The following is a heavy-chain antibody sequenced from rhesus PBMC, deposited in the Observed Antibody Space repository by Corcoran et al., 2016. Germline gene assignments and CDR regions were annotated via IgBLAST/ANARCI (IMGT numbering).Heavy chain of an antibody. CDR1: GFTFSSYE. V-gene: IGHV3-100*02. D-gene: IGHD5-24*01. CDR3: TRAGIYSGYGLDS. J-gene: IGHJ6*01. CDR2: IRESGGTI. Sequence: DVQLVESGGGLVKPGGSLRLSCVASGFTFSSYEMHWVRQAPGKGLEWVSVIRESGGTIYYADSVKGRFTISRDNAKNSLFLQMNSLRAEDTAVYYCTRAGIYSGYGLDSWGQGVVVTVSS.